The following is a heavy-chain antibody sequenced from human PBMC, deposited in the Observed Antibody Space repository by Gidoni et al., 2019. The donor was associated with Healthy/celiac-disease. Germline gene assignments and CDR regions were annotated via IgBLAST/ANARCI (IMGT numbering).Heavy chain of an antibody. Sequence: EVQLVESGGVVVQPGGSLRLSCAASGFTFDAYTMHWVRQAPGKGLEWVSLISWDGGSTYYADSVKGRFTISRDNSKNSLYLQMNSLRTEDTALYYCAKDKTAVAGSAYFDFWGQGTLVTVSS. CDR1: GFTFDAYT. CDR2: ISWDGGST. CDR3: AKDKTAVAGSAYFDF. V-gene: IGHV3-43*01. J-gene: IGHJ4*02. D-gene: IGHD6-19*01.